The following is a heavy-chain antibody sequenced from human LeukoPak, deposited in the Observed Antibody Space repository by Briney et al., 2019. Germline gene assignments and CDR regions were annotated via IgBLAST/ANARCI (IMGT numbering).Heavy chain of an antibody. J-gene: IGHJ4*02. V-gene: IGHV4-59*12. D-gene: IGHD3-10*01. Sequence: SETLSLTCTVSGDSISSYYWSWIRQPPGKGLEWIGYIYYSGSTNYNPSLKSRVTISVDTSKNQFTLKLSSVTAADTAVYYCARAYYYGSGSYYLDYWGQGTLVTVSS. CDR1: GDSISSYY. CDR3: ARAYYYGSGSYYLDY. CDR2: IYYSGST.